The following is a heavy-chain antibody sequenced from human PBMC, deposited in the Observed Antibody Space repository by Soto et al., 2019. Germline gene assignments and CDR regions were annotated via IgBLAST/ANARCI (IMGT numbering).Heavy chain of an antibody. D-gene: IGHD2-8*01. Sequence: EVQLLQSGGGLVQPGGSLRLSCEASGFSFTFYAMSWVRQAPWKGLEWVSAISGNGATTFYADSMKGRFTISRDNSRDTLYLQMNRLRAEDTAVYFCAREQCSPLDRYCADGGVDWVDPWGRGTLVTVSS. CDR3: AREQCSPLDRYCADGGVDWVDP. CDR2: ISGNGATT. V-gene: IGHV3-23*01. CDR1: GFSFTFYA. J-gene: IGHJ5*02.